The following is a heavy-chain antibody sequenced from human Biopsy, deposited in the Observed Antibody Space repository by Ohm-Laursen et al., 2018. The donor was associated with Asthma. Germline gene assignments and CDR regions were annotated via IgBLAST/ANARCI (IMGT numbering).Heavy chain of an antibody. V-gene: IGHV4-31*03. CDR2: IYYSGST. Sequence: SQTLSLTCPVYGGSINIGDYYWSWIRQHPVKGLEWIGHIYYSGSTYYNPSLKSRVSISLDTSKNQFSLSLTSVTAADTAVYYCARTTYGHDGFDPWGQGTLVTVSS. CDR1: GGSINIGDYY. D-gene: IGHD4-17*01. CDR3: ARTTYGHDGFDP. J-gene: IGHJ5*02.